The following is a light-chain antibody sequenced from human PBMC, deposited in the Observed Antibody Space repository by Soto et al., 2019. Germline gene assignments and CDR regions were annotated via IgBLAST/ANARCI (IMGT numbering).Light chain of an antibody. J-gene: IGKJ2*01. CDR3: QQTHGTPYN. CDR1: QSIDRF. CDR2: AAS. Sequence: DIRMSQSPPSLAASVGDRVTITCRASQSIDRFLNWYQQKPGKAPKLLIFAASNLQDGVPSRFSGSASRTDFSLTSTILQPEDLATYYCQQTHGTPYNFGQGTQLQIK. V-gene: IGKV1-39*01.